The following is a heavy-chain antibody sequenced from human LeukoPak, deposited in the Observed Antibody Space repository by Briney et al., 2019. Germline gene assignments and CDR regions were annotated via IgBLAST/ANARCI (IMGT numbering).Heavy chain of an antibody. J-gene: IGHJ4*02. CDR1: GFTFSSYW. D-gene: IGHD1-26*01. CDR3: ARARVGATTIFYFDY. Sequence: PGGSLRLSCAASGFTFSSYWMNWVRQVPGKGLVWVSRIVSDGSNTNYADSVKGRFTISRDNAKNSLYLQMNSLRAEDTAVYYCARARVGATTIFYFDYWGQGTLVTVSS. CDR2: IVSDGSNT. V-gene: IGHV3-74*01.